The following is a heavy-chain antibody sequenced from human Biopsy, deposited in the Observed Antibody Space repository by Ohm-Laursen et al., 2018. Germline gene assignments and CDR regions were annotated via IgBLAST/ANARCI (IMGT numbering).Heavy chain of an antibody. J-gene: IGHJ5*01. Sequence: ASVKVSCKVSGYILTELSMHWVQQSPGKGLEWMGGFAPEDGKTFYAQNFQGRVTMTEDASTDTAYMELSGLRSEDTAVYYCAAGFRTGWYWFDSWGQGTLVTVSS. CDR1: GYILTELS. V-gene: IGHV1-24*01. CDR3: AAGFRTGWYWFDS. CDR2: FAPEDGKT. D-gene: IGHD6-19*01.